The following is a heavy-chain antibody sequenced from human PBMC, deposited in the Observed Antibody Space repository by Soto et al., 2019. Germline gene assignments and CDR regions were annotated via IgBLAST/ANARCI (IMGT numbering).Heavy chain of an antibody. D-gene: IGHD6-19*01. V-gene: IGHV5-10-1*01. CDR3: ARQRKQWLVGYYGMDV. CDR2: IDPSDSYT. Sequence: GESLKISCKGSGYSFTKYWIGWVRQMPGKGLEWMGRIDPSDSYTNYSPSFQGHVTISADKSISTAYLQWSSLKASDTAMYYCARQRKQWLVGYYGMDVWGQGTTVTVSS. CDR1: GYSFTKYW. J-gene: IGHJ6*02.